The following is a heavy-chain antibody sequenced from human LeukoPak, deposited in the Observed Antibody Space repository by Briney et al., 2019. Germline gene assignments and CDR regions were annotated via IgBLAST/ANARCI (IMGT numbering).Heavy chain of an antibody. V-gene: IGHV1-8*03. CDR2: INPNSANT. Sequence: ASVKLSCTTSGYTFTDYDIHWGRQAPGQGLEWMRRINPNSANTNYAQKLQGRVTFTRDTSLSIAYMELSSLTSEDAAVYFCARGDFGETNTAFDIWGQGTLVAVSS. D-gene: IGHD4-17*01. CDR3: ARGDFGETNTAFDI. J-gene: IGHJ3*02. CDR1: GYTFTDYD.